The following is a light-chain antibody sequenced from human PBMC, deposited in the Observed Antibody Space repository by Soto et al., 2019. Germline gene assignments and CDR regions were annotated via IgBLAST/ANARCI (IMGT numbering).Light chain of an antibody. J-gene: IGKJ1*01. CDR2: AAS. V-gene: IGKV1-39*01. CDR3: QQSYSTPPCT. Sequence: DLQMTQSPSSLSASVGDRVTITCRASQSISSYLNWYQQKPGKAPNLLIYAASSLQSGVPSRFSGSGSGTDFTLTISSLQPEDFATYYCQQSYSTPPCTFGQGTKVEIK. CDR1: QSISSY.